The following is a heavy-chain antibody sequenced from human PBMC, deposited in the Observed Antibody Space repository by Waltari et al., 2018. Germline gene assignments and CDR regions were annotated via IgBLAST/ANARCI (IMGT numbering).Heavy chain of an antibody. CDR1: GFTFSSYG. J-gene: IGHJ3*02. Sequence: QVQLVESGGGVVQPGRSLRLSCAASGFTFSSYGMPWVRRAPGKGLEWVAVIWYDGSKKYYADCVKGRFTISRDKSKNTLYLQMNSLRAEDTAVYYCAKDVWGMGNAFDIWGQGTMVTVSS. D-gene: IGHD2-8*01. CDR2: IWYDGSKK. V-gene: IGHV3-33*03. CDR3: AKDVWGMGNAFDI.